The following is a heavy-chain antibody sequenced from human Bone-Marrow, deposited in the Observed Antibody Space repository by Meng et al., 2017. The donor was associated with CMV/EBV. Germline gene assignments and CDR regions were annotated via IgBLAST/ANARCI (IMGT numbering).Heavy chain of an antibody. CDR2: INPNSGGT. CDR3: ARPSGSYMTIDY. D-gene: IGHD1-26*01. CDR1: GYTFTSYD. J-gene: IGHJ4*02. V-gene: IGHV1-2*02. Sequence: VKVYCKASGYTFTSYDINWVRQATGQGLEWMGWINPNSGGTNYAQKFQGRVTMTRDTSISTAYLQWSSLKASDTAIYYCARPSGSYMTIDYWGQGTLVTVSS.